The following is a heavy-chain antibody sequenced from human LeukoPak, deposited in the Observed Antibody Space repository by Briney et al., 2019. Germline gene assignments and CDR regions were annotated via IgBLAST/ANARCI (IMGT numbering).Heavy chain of an antibody. Sequence: PGGSLRLSCVASGFTFSSYAMSWVRQAPGKGLEWVSAISGSGDSTYYADSVKGRFTISRDNSKNTLYLQMNSLRAEDTAVYYCAKDQATVVPTKYYFDYWGQGTLDTVSS. V-gene: IGHV3-23*01. CDR1: GFTFSSYA. CDR3: AKDQATVVPTKYYFDY. J-gene: IGHJ4*02. D-gene: IGHD2-15*01. CDR2: ISGSGDST.